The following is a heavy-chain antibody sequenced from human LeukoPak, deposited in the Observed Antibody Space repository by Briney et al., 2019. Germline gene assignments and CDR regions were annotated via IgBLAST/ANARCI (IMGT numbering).Heavy chain of an antibody. D-gene: IGHD3-3*01. J-gene: IGHJ4*02. Sequence: ASVKVSCKASGYTFTGYYMHWVRQAPGQGLEWMGWINPNSGGTNYAQKFQGRVTMTRDTSISTAYMELSRLRSDDTAVYYRARTNYDFWSGYYPDWGQGTLVTVSS. CDR2: INPNSGGT. V-gene: IGHV1-2*02. CDR1: GYTFTGYY. CDR3: ARTNYDFWSGYYPD.